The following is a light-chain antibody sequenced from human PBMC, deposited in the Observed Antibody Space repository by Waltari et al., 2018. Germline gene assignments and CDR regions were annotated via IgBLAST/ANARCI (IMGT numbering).Light chain of an antibody. CDR3: QQYDNYPIT. J-gene: IGKJ5*01. V-gene: IGKV1D-16*02. CDR2: GAS. CDR1: QGIRNW. Sequence: DIQMTQSPSSLSASVGDRVTIPCRARQGIRNWLAWYQQKPGKAPKSLLYGASNLQSGAPSRFSGSGSGTDFTLTITNVQPEDFATYYCQQYDNYPITFGQGTRLEIK.